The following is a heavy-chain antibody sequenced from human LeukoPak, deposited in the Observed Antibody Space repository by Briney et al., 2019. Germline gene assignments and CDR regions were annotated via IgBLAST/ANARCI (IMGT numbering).Heavy chain of an antibody. J-gene: IGHJ5*02. CDR1: GYTFTGYY. Sequence: SCKASGYTFTGYYMHWVRQAPGKGLEWVAVISYDGSNKYYADSVKGRFTISRDNSKNTLYLQMNSLRAEDTAVYYCAREAGAAAGRVNWFDPWGQGTLVTVSS. V-gene: IGHV3-30-3*01. D-gene: IGHD6-13*01. CDR2: ISYDGSNK. CDR3: AREAGAAAGRVNWFDP.